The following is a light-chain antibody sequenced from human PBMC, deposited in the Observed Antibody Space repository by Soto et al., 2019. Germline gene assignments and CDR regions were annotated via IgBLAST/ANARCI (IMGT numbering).Light chain of an antibody. CDR1: SNDVGGFNY. J-gene: IGLJ1*01. CDR2: EVS. CDR3: SSYTSDTSYV. V-gene: IGLV2-14*01. Sequence: QSALTQPASVSGSPGQSITISCTGTSNDVGGFNYVSWFQQHPGKAPKLIISEVSYRPSGVSHRVSGSKSGNTVSLTISGLHAEDEADYYCSSYTSDTSYVFGTGTKVTVL.